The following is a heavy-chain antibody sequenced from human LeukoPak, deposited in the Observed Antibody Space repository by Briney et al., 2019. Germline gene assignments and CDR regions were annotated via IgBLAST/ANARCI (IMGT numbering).Heavy chain of an antibody. V-gene: IGHV1-2*02. CDR2: INPNSGVT. CDR3: ARVPGAVAPADY. J-gene: IGHJ4*02. Sequence: ASVKGSCKASGYTFTAYYMHWVRQAPGQGLEWMGWINPNSGVTNYAQSFQGRVTTTRDTSISTAYMELNSLTSDDAAVYYCARVPGAVAPADYWGQGTLVTVSS. D-gene: IGHD6-19*01. CDR1: GYTFTAYY.